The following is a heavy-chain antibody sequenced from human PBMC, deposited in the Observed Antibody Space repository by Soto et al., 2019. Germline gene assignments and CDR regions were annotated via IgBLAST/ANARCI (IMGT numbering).Heavy chain of an antibody. V-gene: IGHV1-3*01. Sequence: QVQLVQSGAEVKQPGASVKLSCKASGYMFTNHAIHWVRQAPGRRLGWLGWINAANGDTRFSVTFQGRVTITRDTAATKAYRYLSSLKSGDTAVYYSARSGASGPGNWFDSWCQGTLVTVAS. D-gene: IGHD6-25*01. CDR3: ARSGASGPGNWFDS. J-gene: IGHJ5*01. CDR1: GYMFTNHA. CDR2: INAANGDT.